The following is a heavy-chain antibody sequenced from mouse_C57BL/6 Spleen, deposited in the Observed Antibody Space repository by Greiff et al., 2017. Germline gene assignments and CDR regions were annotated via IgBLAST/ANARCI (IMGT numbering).Heavy chain of an antibody. V-gene: IGHV1-81*01. CDR1: GYTFTSYG. CDR2: IYPRSGNT. J-gene: IGHJ3*01. D-gene: IGHD1-1*01. CDR3: ARKWGPGGYGSSLFAY. Sequence: QVQLQQSGAELARPGASVKLSCKASGYTFTSYGISWVKQRTGQGLEWIGEIYPRSGNTYYNEKFKGKATLTADKSSSTAYMELRSLTSEDSAVYFCARKWGPGGYGSSLFAYWGKGTLVTVSA.